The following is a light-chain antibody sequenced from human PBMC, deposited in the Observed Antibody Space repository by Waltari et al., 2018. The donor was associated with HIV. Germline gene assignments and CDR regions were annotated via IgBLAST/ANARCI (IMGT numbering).Light chain of an antibody. CDR2: RAT. Sequence: DXXXTQSPPTXXXSXGDXXNITCRASQTVGGWLAWXQQKPGEAPSLLIYRATDVESGVPSRFSGSASGTDFTLAIDSLHPXXXXXXXXHQYSDYLGSFGQGTRVELK. V-gene: IGKV1-5*03. J-gene: IGKJ1*01. CDR1: QTVGGW. CDR3: HQYSDYLGS.